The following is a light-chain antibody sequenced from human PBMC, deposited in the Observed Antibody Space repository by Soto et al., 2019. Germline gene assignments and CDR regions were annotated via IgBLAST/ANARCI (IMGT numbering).Light chain of an antibody. V-gene: IGKV1-8*01. J-gene: IGKJ2*01. Sequence: AIRMTQSPSSLSASTGDRVTITSRASQGISSYLAWYQQKPGKAPKLLIYAASTLQSGVPSRFSGSGSGTDFTLTISCLQSEDFATYYCQQYYSYRTFGQGTKLEIK. CDR3: QQYYSYRT. CDR1: QGISSY. CDR2: AAS.